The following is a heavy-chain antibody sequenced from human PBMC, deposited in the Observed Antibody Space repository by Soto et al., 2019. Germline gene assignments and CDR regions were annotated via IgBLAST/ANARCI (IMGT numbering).Heavy chain of an antibody. J-gene: IGHJ6*03. CDR1: GGSISSYY. Sequence: SETLSLTCTVSGGSISSYYWSWIRQPPGKGLEWIGYIYYSVSTNYNPSLKSRVTISVDTSKNQSSLKLSSVTAADTAVYYCARALDYDFWSGYYPVGYYYYYMDVWGKGTTVTVSS. V-gene: IGHV4-59*01. CDR3: ARALDYDFWSGYYPVGYYYYYMDV. D-gene: IGHD3-3*01. CDR2: IYYSVST.